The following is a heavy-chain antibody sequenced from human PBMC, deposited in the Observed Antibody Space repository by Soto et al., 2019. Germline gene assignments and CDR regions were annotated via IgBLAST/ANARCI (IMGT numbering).Heavy chain of an antibody. D-gene: IGHD6-19*01. CDR3: ARDLVGSGWPNWFDP. Sequence: PGGSLRLSCAASGFTFSSYSMNWVRQAPGKGLEWVSSISSSSSYIYYAESVKGRITISRDNAKNSLYLQMNSLRAEDTAVYYCARDLVGSGWPNWFDPWGQGTLVTVSS. V-gene: IGHV3-21*01. J-gene: IGHJ5*02. CDR1: GFTFSSYS. CDR2: ISSSSSYI.